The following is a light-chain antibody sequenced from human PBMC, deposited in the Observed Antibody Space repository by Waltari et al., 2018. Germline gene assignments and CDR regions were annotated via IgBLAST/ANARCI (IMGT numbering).Light chain of an antibody. CDR3: QQYYSAPLT. J-gene: IGKJ4*01. V-gene: IGKV4-1*01. CDR2: WAS. Sequence: DFVMTQSPDSLAVSLGERATINCKSSQSVLYSSNNKNYLAWYKQKPGQPPNLLIYWASTRESGVPDRFSGSGSGTDFTLTISSLQAEDVAVYYCQQYYSAPLTFGGGTKVEIK. CDR1: QSVLYSSNNKNY.